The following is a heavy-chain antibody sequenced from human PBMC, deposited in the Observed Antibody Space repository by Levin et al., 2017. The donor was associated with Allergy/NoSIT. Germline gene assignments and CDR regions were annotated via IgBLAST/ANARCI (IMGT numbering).Heavy chain of an antibody. J-gene: IGHJ3*02. D-gene: IGHD6-13*01. CDR1: GGTFSSYA. CDR2: IIPIFGTA. V-gene: IGHV1-69*01. Sequence: KISCKASGGTFSSYAISWVRQAPGQGLEWMGGIIPIFGTANYAQKFQGRVTITADESTSTAYMELSSLRSEDTAVYYCASRGSSTDAFDIWGQGTMVTVSS. CDR3: ASRGSSTDAFDI.